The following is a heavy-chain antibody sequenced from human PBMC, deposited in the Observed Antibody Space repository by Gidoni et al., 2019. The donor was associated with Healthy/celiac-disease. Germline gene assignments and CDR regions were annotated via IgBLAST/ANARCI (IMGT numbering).Heavy chain of an antibody. CDR1: GFAFDDYT. D-gene: IGHD1-26*01. J-gene: IGHJ4*02. CDR2: ISWDGGST. Sequence: EVQLVESGGVVVQPGGSLSPSCAASGFAFDDYTMHWVRQAPGKGLEWVSLISWDGGSTYYADSVKGRFTISRDNSKNSLYLQMNSLRTEDTALYYCAKAQVGATGYFDYWGQGTLVTVSS. V-gene: IGHV3-43*01. CDR3: AKAQVGATGYFDY.